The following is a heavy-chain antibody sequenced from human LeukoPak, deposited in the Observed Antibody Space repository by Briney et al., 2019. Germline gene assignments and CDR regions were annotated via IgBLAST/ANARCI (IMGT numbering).Heavy chain of an antibody. D-gene: IGHD3-3*01. CDR1: GFDFSSNW. V-gene: IGHV3-74*01. Sequence: GGSLRLSCAASGFDFSSNWIHWVRHAPGQGLAWVSRIKGDGISTNYADSVKGRFTISRDIAKNTLYLQMNSLRAEDTGVYYCAKDHYWSIDYWGRGTLVTVSS. J-gene: IGHJ4*02. CDR2: IKGDGIST. CDR3: AKDHYWSIDY.